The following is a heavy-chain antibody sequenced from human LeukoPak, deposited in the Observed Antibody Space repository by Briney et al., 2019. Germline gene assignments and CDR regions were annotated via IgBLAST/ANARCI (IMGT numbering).Heavy chain of an antibody. V-gene: IGHV5-51*01. D-gene: IGHD2-21*02. CDR1: GYTFANYW. CDR3: ARPAGAYCGGDCSWYFDL. J-gene: IGHJ2*01. Sequence: HGESLKISCEGSGYTFANYWIGWVRQMPGKGLEWMGIIYPGDSDTRYSPSFQGQVTISADKSISTAYLQWSSLRASDTAMYYCARPAGAYCGGDCSWYFDLWGRGTLVTVSS. CDR2: IYPGDSDT.